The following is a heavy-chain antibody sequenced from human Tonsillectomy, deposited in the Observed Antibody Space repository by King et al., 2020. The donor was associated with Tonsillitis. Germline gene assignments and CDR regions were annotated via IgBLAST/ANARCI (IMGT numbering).Heavy chain of an antibody. CDR1: VFTFRISA. J-gene: IGHJ4*02. V-gene: IGHV3-23*04. D-gene: IGHD3-22*01. CDR2: LIGIVGSP. Sequence: DVQLVESGGVLVQPGGSLRLSCSASVFTFRISALILVLQAPGHVLDCVSALIGIVGSPYYADSVKGRFTISRDNSKNTLYLQMNSLRAEDTAVYYCAKGVGAYYYDSSGYSAFFDYWGQGTLVTVSS. CDR3: AKGVGAYYYDSSGYSAFFDY.